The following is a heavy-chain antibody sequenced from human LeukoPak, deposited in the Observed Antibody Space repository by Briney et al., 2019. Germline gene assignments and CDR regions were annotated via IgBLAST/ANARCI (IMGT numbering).Heavy chain of an antibody. CDR2: IYPGDSDT. V-gene: IGHV5-51*01. CDR3: ARLYSRDCSSTSCYSY. D-gene: IGHD2-2*02. CDR1: GSSFTSYW. Sequence: KHGESLQISCQGSGSSFTSYWIGGVRQLPGKGLEWMGIIYPGDSDTRYSPSFQGQVTISADKSISTAYLQWSSLKASDTAMYYCARLYSRDCSSTSCYSYWGQGTLVTVSS. J-gene: IGHJ4*02.